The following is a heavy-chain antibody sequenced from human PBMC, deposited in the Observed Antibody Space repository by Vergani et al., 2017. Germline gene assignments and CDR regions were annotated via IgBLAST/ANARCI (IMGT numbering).Heavy chain of an antibody. CDR2: ISGSGGST. Sequence: VQLVESGGGVVQPGRSLRLSCAASAFTFSNYGMHWVRQAPGKGLEWVSAISGSGGSTYYADSVKGRFTISRDNSKNTLYLQMNSLRAEDTAVYYCAKDGNAVSGGTTYWGQGTLVTVSS. D-gene: IGHD1-7*01. J-gene: IGHJ4*02. V-gene: IGHV3-23*04. CDR3: AKDGNAVSGGTTY. CDR1: AFTFSNYG.